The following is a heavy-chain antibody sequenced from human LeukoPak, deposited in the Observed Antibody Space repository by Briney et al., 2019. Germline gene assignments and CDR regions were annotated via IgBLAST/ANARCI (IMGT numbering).Heavy chain of an antibody. CDR2: ISAYNGNT. Sequence: ASVKVSCKASGYTFTSYGISWVRQAPGQGLEWMGWISAYNGNTNYAQKLQGRVTMTTDTSTGTAYMELRSLRSDDTAVYYCARDKKRSTITIGALDAFDIWGQGTMVTVSS. D-gene: IGHD3-9*01. CDR3: ARDKKRSTITIGALDAFDI. CDR1: GYTFTSYG. V-gene: IGHV1-18*01. J-gene: IGHJ3*02.